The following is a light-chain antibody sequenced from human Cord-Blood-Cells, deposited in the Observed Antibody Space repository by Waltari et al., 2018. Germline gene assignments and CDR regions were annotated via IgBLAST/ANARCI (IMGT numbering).Light chain of an antibody. Sequence: SSELTQDPAVSVALGQTVRITCQGDSLRSYYASWYQQKPGQAPVLVIYGKNNRPSGIPDRFSCSSSGNTASLIITGAQAEDEADYYCNSRDSSGNHVVFGGGTKLTVL. V-gene: IGLV3-19*01. CDR3: NSRDSSGNHVV. J-gene: IGLJ2*01. CDR1: SLRSYY. CDR2: GKN.